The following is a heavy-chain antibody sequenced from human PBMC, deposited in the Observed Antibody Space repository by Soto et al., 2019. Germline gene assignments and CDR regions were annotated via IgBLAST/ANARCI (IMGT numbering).Heavy chain of an antibody. J-gene: IGHJ6*03. CDR2: IYYSGST. Sequence: PSETQCHPWTVAGGSIGSSSYCRGWIRQPPGKGLEWIGSIYYSGSTYYNPSLKSRVTISVDTSKNQFSLKLSSVTAADTAVYYCATPSSSSSIYYYYYMDVWGKRTTVTVSS. CDR1: GGSIGSSSYC. V-gene: IGHV4-39*01. CDR3: ATPSSSSSIYYYYYMDV. D-gene: IGHD6-6*01.